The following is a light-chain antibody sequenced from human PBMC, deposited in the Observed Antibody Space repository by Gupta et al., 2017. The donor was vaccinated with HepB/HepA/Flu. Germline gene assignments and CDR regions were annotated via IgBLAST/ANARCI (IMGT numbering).Light chain of an antibody. CDR1: STNIGAGYD. Sequence: QSVLTQPPSVSGAPGQRVTISCTGGSTNIGAGYDVLWYQQLPGTAPKLLIYDNSNRPSGVPDRFSGSKSGTSASLAITGLQAEDEADYYCQSYDSSLSVFVFGTGTKVTVL. CDR3: QSYDSSLSVFV. CDR2: DNS. V-gene: IGLV1-40*01. J-gene: IGLJ1*01.